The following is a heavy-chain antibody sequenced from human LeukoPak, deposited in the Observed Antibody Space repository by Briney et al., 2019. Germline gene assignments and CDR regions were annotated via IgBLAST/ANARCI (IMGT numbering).Heavy chain of an antibody. CDR3: ARSEGYSYGYDWFDP. J-gene: IGHJ5*02. CDR2: IIPIFGTA. D-gene: IGHD5-18*01. CDR1: GGTFSSYA. Sequence: GASVKVSCKASGGTFSSYAISWVRQAPGQGLEWMGGIIPIFGTANYAQKFQGRVTITADESTSTAYMELSSLRSEDTAVYYCARSEGYSYGYDWFDPWGQGTLVTVSS. V-gene: IGHV1-69*13.